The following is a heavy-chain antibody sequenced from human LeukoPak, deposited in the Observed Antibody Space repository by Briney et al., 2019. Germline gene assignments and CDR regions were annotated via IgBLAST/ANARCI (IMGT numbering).Heavy chain of an antibody. V-gene: IGHV3-7*01. Sequence: GGSLRLSCAASGFTFSSYWMSWVRQAPGKGLEWVANIKQDGCEKYYVDSVKGRFTISRDNAKNSLYLQMNSLRAEDTAVYYCARDWGSSGYYYYYYYMDVWGKGTTVTVSS. D-gene: IGHD3-22*01. CDR2: IKQDGCEK. CDR3: ARDWGSSGYYYYYYYMDV. CDR1: GFTFSSYW. J-gene: IGHJ6*03.